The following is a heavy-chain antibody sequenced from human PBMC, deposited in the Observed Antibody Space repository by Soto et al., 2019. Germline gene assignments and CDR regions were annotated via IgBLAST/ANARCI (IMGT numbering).Heavy chain of an antibody. CDR1: GFTFTSSA. J-gene: IGHJ6*02. CDR2: IVVGSGNT. CDR3: AADPTIYSITIFGVAPGYYGMDV. Sequence: SVKVSCKASGFTFTSSAVQWVRQARGQRLEWIGWIVVGSGNTNYAQKFQERVTITRDMSTSTAYMELSSLRSEDTAVYYCAADPTIYSITIFGVAPGYYGMDVWGQGTTVTVPS. V-gene: IGHV1-58*01. D-gene: IGHD3-3*01.